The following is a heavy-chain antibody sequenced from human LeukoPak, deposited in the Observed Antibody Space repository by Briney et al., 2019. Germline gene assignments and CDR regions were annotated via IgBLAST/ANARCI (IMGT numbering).Heavy chain of an antibody. J-gene: IGHJ4*02. CDR1: RFTFSSYG. CDR3: AKSEVTIARGRIYPTYFDS. Sequence: GGSLRLSCVASRFTFSSYGMHWVRQAPSKGLEWVAVISYDGSNEDYADSVKGRFTISRDNSKNMLYLQMNSLRPEDTAVYYCAKSEVTIARGRIYPTYFDSWGQGTLVTVSS. CDR2: ISYDGSNE. D-gene: IGHD3-10*01. V-gene: IGHV3-30*18.